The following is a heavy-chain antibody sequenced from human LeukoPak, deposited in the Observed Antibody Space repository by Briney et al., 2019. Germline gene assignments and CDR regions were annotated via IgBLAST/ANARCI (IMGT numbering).Heavy chain of an antibody. CDR1: GFLFDDYA. V-gene: IGHV3-9*01. Sequence: PGRSLRLSCAASGFLFDDYAMHWVRQAPGKGLEWVAGINWKSNDINYGDSVKGRFTISRDNAKKSLYLEMNSLRPEDTALYYCVKDWKGYYHYMDVWGKGTTVTVSS. CDR2: INWKSNDI. CDR3: VKDWKGYYHYMDV. D-gene: IGHD1-1*01. J-gene: IGHJ6*03.